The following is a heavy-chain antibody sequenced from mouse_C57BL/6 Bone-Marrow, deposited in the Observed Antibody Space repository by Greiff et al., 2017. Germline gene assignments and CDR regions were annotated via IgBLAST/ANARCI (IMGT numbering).Heavy chain of an antibody. CDR3: ARAGTDY. CDR2: ISDGGSYT. V-gene: IGHV5-4*03. D-gene: IGHD4-1*01. Sequence: EVKLMESGGGLVKPGGSLKLSCAASGFTFSSYAMSWVRQTPEKRLEWVATISDGGSYTYYPDNVKGRFTISRDNAKNNLYLQMSHLKSEDTAMYYCARAGTDYWGQGTTLTVSS. CDR1: GFTFSSYA. J-gene: IGHJ2*01.